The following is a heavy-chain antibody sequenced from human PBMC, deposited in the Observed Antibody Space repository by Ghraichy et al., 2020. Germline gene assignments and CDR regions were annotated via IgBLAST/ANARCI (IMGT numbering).Heavy chain of an antibody. CDR2: INHSGST. CDR3: ARAPSLPYYDYIWGSYRYSQVPHYFDY. V-gene: IGHV4-34*01. Sequence: SETLSLTCAVYGGSFSGYYLSWIRQPPGKGLEWIGEINHSGSTNYNPSIKSRVTISVDTSKNQFSLKLSSMTAADTAVYYCARAPSLPYYDYIWGSYRYSQVPHYFDYWGQGTLLTVPS. D-gene: IGHD3-16*02. J-gene: IGHJ4*02. CDR1: GGSFSGYY.